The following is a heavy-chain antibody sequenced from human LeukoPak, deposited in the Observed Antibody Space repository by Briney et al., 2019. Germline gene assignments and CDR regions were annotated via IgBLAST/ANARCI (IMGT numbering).Heavy chain of an antibody. CDR2: IYDSGSS. Sequence: PSETLSLTCSVSGGSISNYYWSWIRQPPGKGLEWIGYIYDSGSSNYKSPLKSRVTMSGDTSKNQFSLKLSSVTAADTAVYYCAREGLEYCSSTSCYTGGVDYWGQGTLVTVSS. CDR3: AREGLEYCSSTSCYTGGVDY. J-gene: IGHJ4*02. V-gene: IGHV4-59*08. CDR1: GGSISNYY. D-gene: IGHD2-2*02.